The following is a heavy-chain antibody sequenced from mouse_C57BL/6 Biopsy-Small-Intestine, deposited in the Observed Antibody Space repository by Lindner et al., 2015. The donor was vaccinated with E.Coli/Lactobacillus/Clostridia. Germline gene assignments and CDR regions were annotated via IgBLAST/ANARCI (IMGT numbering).Heavy chain of an antibody. V-gene: IGHV1-54*01. Sequence: VQLQESGAELVRPGTSVKVSCKASGYAFTNYLIEWVKQRPGQGLEWIGVINPGSGGTNYNEKFKGKATLTADKSSSTAYMQLSGLTSEDSAVYFCARKKANWDYAMDYWGQGTSVTVSS. D-gene: IGHD4-1*01. CDR3: ARKKANWDYAMDY. J-gene: IGHJ4*01. CDR2: INPGSGGT. CDR1: GYAFTNYL.